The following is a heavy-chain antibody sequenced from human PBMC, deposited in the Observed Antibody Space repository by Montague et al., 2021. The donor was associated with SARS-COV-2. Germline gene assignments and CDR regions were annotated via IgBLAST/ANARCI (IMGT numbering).Heavy chain of an antibody. Sequence: TLSLTCTVSGGSISSGGYYWSWIRQHPGKGLEWIGYIYYSGSTCYNPSLKSRVTISVDTSKNQFSLKLSSVTAADTAVYYCARASGKKTIFGVVISYFDCWGQGTLVTVSS. CDR1: GGSISSGGYY. CDR3: ARASGKKTIFGVVISYFDC. V-gene: IGHV4-31*03. J-gene: IGHJ4*02. CDR2: IYYSGST. D-gene: IGHD3-3*01.